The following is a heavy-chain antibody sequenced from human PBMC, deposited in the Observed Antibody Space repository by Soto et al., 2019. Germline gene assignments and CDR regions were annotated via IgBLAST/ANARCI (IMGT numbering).Heavy chain of an antibody. CDR1: GGSISSYY. CDR2: IYYSGST. V-gene: IGHV4-59*01. D-gene: IGHD2-15*01. CDR3: ARKKWGSGGSNEAFDI. Sequence: PSETLSLTCTVSGGSISSYYWSWIRQPPGKGLEWIGYIYYSGSTNYNPSLKSRVTISVDTSKNQFSLKLSSVTAADAAVYYCARKKWGSGGSNEAFDIWGQGTMVTVSS. J-gene: IGHJ3*02.